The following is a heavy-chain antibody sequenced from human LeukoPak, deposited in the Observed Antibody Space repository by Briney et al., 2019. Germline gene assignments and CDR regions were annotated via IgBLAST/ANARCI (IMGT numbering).Heavy chain of an antibody. CDR2: IYYSGST. V-gene: IGHV4-30-4*01. D-gene: IGHD3-10*01. J-gene: IGHJ5*02. CDR3: ARLGSAADYNWFDP. CDR1: GGSLSSGDYY. Sequence: SQTLSLTCTVSGGSLSSGDYYWSWIRQPPGKGLEWIGYIYYSGSTYYNPSLKSRVTISVDTSKNQFSLKRSSVTAADTAVYYCARLGSAADYNWFDPWGQGTLVTVSS.